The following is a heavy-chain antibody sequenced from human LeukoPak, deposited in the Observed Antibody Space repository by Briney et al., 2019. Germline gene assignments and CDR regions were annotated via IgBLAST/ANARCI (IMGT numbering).Heavy chain of an antibody. CDR1: GGTFSSNE. CDR3: ARWASIFSDSNWYAPLDY. Sequence: SVKVSCKASGGTFSSNEIRWVRQAPGQGLEWMGRIIPNLGTANYAQSFQGRVTITADKSTSTAYMELSSLRSEDTAVYFCARWASIFSDSNWYAPLDYWGQGTLVTVSS. V-gene: IGHV1-69*04. D-gene: IGHD6-13*01. CDR2: IIPNLGTA. J-gene: IGHJ4*02.